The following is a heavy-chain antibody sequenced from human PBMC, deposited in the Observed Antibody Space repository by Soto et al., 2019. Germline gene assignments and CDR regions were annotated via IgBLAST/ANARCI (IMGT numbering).Heavy chain of an antibody. CDR1: GFSLSNAGLG. J-gene: IGHJ5*02. CDR2: IFSNDEK. D-gene: IGHD6-13*01. CDR3: ASTYSTSWYWFDP. V-gene: IGHV2-26*04. Sequence: QVTVKESGPVLVKPTETLTLTCTVSGFSLSNAGLGVSWIRQPPGKALEWLAHIFSNDEKSYSTSLKSRLTISKDTSKSQVVLIMTNMDPVDTATYYRASTYSTSWYWFDPWGQGTLVTVSS.